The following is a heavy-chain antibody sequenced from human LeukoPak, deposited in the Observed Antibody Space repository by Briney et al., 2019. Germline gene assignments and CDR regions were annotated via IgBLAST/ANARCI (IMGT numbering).Heavy chain of an antibody. J-gene: IGHJ4*02. CDR2: ISSSSSHI. D-gene: IGHD5/OR15-5a*01. CDR3: ARSRFYVYFDY. Sequence: PGGSLRLSCAASGFTFSSYSMNWVRQAPGKGLEWVSSISSSSSHIYYADSVKGRFTISRGNAKNSLYLQMNSLRAEDTAVYYCARSRFYVYFDYWGQGTLVTVSS. V-gene: IGHV3-21*01. CDR1: GFTFSSYS.